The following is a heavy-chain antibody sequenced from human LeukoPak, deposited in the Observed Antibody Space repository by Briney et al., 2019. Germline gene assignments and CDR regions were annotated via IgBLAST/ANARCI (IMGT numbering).Heavy chain of an antibody. J-gene: IGHJ6*03. CDR3: ARDLRAIAVAAPVKGGEDYYYYMDV. Sequence: SETLSLTCTVSGGSISSSSYYWGWIRQPPGKGLEWIGSIYYSGSTYYNPSLKSRVTISVDTSKNQFSLKPSSVTAADTAVYYCARDLRAIAVAAPVKGGEDYYYYMDVWGKGTTVTVSS. V-gene: IGHV4-39*07. CDR1: GGSISSSSYY. D-gene: IGHD6-19*01. CDR2: IYYSGST.